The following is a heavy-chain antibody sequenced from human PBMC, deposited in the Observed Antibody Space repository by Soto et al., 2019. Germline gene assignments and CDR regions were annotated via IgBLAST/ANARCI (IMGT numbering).Heavy chain of an antibody. CDR1: GCSFTSYG. Sequence: QVQLVQSGAEVKKPGASVKVSCKASGCSFTSYGISWVRQAPGQGLEWMGWIRAYIGNTNSAQKLQGRVTTTTDTSTSTSYMELRSLRSDDTSVYYCARDLPTMYVWGQATTFTVSS. J-gene: IGHJ6*02. CDR3: ARDLPTMYV. V-gene: IGHV1-18*01. CDR2: IRAYIGNT.